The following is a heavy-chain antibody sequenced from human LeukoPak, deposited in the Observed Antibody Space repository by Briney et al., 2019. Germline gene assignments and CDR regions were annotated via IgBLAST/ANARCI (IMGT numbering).Heavy chain of an antibody. V-gene: IGHV1-3*01. CDR1: GYTFTSYA. D-gene: IGHD3-3*01. CDR2: INAGNGNT. Sequence: ASVKVSCKASGYTFTSYAMHWVRQAPGQRLEWMGWINAGNGNTKYSQKFQGRVTITRDTSASTAYMELSSLRSEDTAVYYCARARVVTLYFDYWGQGTLVTVSS. CDR3: ARARVVTLYFDY. J-gene: IGHJ4*02.